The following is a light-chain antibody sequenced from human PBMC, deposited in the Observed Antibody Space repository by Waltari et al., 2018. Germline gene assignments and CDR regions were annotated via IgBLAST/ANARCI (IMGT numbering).Light chain of an antibody. CDR3: QQYGSSPLT. J-gene: IGKJ4*01. Sequence: IVWLQSPGTLPLSPGERATLSSPATQSVISNDFAWYPQKPGQAPVLLSYDASNRATRIPDRFSGSESGTDFTLTISRLEPEDFAVYYCQQYGSSPLTFGGGTKVEIK. CDR1: QSVISND. V-gene: IGKV3-20*01. CDR2: DAS.